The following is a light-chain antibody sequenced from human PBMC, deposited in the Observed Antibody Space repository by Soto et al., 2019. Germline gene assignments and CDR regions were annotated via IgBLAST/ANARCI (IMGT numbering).Light chain of an antibody. V-gene: IGKV3-20*01. CDR2: AAS. Sequence: ESVLTQSPGTLSLSPGERATLTCRASQSGGSSYIAWYQQKPGQAPRLLIYAASNRATGIPDRFSGSGSGTDFTLTISRLEPEDFAVYYCQQYGSSITVGGGTKVDIK. CDR3: QQYGSSIT. CDR1: QSGGSSY. J-gene: IGKJ4*01.